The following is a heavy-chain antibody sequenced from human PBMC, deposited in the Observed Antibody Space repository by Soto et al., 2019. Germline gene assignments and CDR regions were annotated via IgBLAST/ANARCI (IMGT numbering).Heavy chain of an antibody. Sequence: ASVKVSCKASGYTFTSYAMHWVRQAPGQRLEWMGWINAGNGNTKYSQKFQGRVTITRDTSASTAYMELSSLRSEDTAVYYCVRYCSSTCCHPLTPLDLWGRGTLVTV. CDR1: GYTFTSYA. D-gene: IGHD2-2*01. V-gene: IGHV1-3*01. J-gene: IGHJ2*01. CDR2: INAGNGNT. CDR3: VRYCSSTCCHPLTPLDL.